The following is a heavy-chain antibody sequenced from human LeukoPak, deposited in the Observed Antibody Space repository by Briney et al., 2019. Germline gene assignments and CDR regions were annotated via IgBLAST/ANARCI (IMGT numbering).Heavy chain of an antibody. CDR1: GFTLRSYA. Sequence: GGSLRLSCAASGFTLRSYAMSWVRQAPGEGLEWVSAISGSGGSTYYADSVKGRFTISGDNSRNTLFLQMNSLRAEDTAVYYCAHGAMYQLDYWGQGTLVTVSS. CDR3: AHGAMYQLDY. D-gene: IGHD2-2*01. V-gene: IGHV3-23*01. J-gene: IGHJ4*02. CDR2: ISGSGGST.